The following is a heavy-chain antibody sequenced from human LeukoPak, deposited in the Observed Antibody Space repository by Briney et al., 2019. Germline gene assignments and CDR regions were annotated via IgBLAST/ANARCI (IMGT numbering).Heavy chain of an antibody. V-gene: IGHV1-69*01. CDR1: GGTFSSYA. D-gene: IGHD5-24*01. CDR2: IIPIFGTA. Sequence: SVKVSCKASGGTFSSYAISWVRQAPGQGLEWMGGIIPIFGTANYAQKFQGRVTITADESTSTAYMELSSLRSEDTAVYYCAVEGLRDGYNFHAGSGYWGQGTLVTVSS. CDR3: AVEGLRDGYNFHAGSGY. J-gene: IGHJ4*02.